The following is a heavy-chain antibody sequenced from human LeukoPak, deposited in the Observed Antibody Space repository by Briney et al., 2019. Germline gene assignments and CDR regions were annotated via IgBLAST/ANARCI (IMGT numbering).Heavy chain of an antibody. D-gene: IGHD3-22*01. CDR1: GGSISSYY. J-gene: IGHJ3*02. CDR3: ARYSEDYYDSSGYPTEAFDI. V-gene: IGHV4-59*12. Sequence: SETLSLTCTVSGGSISSYYWGWIRQPPGKGLEWIGYIYYSGSTNYNPSLKSRVTISVDTSKNQFSLQLNSVTPEDTAVYYCARYSEDYYDSSGYPTEAFDIWGQGTMVTVSS. CDR2: IYYSGST.